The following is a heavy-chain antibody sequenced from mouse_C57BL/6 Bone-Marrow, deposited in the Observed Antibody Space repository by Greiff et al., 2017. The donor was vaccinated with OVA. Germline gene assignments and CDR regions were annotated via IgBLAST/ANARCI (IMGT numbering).Heavy chain of an antibody. Sequence: QVQLQQSGAELVRPGTSVKVSCKASGYAFTNYLLEWVKQRPGQGLEWIGVINPGSGGTNYNEKFKGKATLTADKSSSTAYMQLSSLTSEDSAVYFCARSPYYGSSHYWGQGTTLTVSS. CDR1: GYAFTNYL. CDR2: INPGSGGT. J-gene: IGHJ2*01. CDR3: ARSPYYGSSHY. D-gene: IGHD1-1*01. V-gene: IGHV1-54*01.